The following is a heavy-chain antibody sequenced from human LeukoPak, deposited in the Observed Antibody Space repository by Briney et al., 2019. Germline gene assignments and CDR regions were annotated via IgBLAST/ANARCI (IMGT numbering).Heavy chain of an antibody. CDR2: IYYSGNT. V-gene: IGHV4-38-2*02. D-gene: IGHD3/OR15-3a*01. CDR1: GYSISSGHY. CDR3: ARRRTGYYRPFDY. Sequence: PSETLSLTCTVSGYSISSGHYWGWIRQPPGKGLEWIGSIYYSGNTYYNPSLKSRVTISVDTSKNQFSLKLSSVTAADTAVYYCARRRTGYYRPFDYWGQGTLVTVSS. J-gene: IGHJ4*02.